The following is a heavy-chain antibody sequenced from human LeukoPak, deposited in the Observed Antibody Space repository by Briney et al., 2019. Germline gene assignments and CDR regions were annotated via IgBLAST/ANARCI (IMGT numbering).Heavy chain of an antibody. Sequence: PGGSLRLSCAASGFTFSSYSMNWVRQAPGKGLEWVSSISSSSSYIYYADSVKGRFTISRDNAKNSLYLQMNSLRAEDTAVYYCATMYYDILTGYYGGDYFDYWAREPWSPSPQ. D-gene: IGHD3-9*01. CDR3: ATMYYDILTGYYGGDYFDY. CDR1: GFTFSSYS. V-gene: IGHV3-21*01. CDR2: ISSSSSYI. J-gene: IGHJ4*02.